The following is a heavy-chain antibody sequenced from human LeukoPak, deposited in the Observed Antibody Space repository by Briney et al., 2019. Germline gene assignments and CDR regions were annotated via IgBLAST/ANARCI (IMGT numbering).Heavy chain of an antibody. J-gene: IGHJ3*02. D-gene: IGHD2-21*02. CDR2: IYYSGST. CDR3: ARDIVVVTAIYAFDI. Sequence: SETLSLTCSVSPYSISTGHYWGWIRQPPGKGPEWIGSIYYSGSTYYNPSLKSRVTISVDTSKNQFSLKLSSVTAADTAVYYCARDIVVVTAIYAFDIWGQGTMVTVSS. CDR1: PYSISTGHY. V-gene: IGHV4-38-2*02.